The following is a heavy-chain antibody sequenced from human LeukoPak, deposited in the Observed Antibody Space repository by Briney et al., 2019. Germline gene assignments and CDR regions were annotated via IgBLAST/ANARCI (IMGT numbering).Heavy chain of an antibody. J-gene: IGHJ6*03. D-gene: IGHD5-18*01. CDR1: GYTFTGYY. CDR2: INPNSGGT. CDR3: ARDCSYGYPNHYYYYMDV. Sequence: ASVKVSCKASGYTFTGYYMHWVRQAPGQGLEWMGWINPNSGGTNYAQKFQGRVTMTRDTSISTAYMELSRLRSDDTAVYYCARDCSYGYPNHYYYYMDVWGKGTTVTVSS. V-gene: IGHV1-2*02.